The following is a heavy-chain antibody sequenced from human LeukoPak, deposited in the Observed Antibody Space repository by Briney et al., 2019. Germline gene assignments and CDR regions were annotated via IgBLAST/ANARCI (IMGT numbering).Heavy chain of an antibody. CDR3: AATQEGVDY. CDR2: IYSGGST. Sequence: HPGGSLRLSCAASGFTFSSYEMNWVRQAPGKGLEWVSVIYSGGSTYYVDSVKGRFTISRDNSNNTLYLQMNSLRAEDTAVYYCAATQEGVDYWGQGTLVTVSS. CDR1: GFTFSSYE. J-gene: IGHJ4*02. V-gene: IGHV3-66*02. D-gene: IGHD3-16*01.